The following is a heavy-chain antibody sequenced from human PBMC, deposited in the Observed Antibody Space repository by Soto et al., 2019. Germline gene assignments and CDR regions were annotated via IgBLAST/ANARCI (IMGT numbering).Heavy chain of an antibody. V-gene: IGHV4-34*01. Sequence: SETLSLTCAVYGGSFSCYYWIWIRQPPGKGLEWIGEINHSGSTNYNPSPKSRVTISVDTSKNQFSPKLSSVTAADTAVYYCAHAGNYYYYGMDVWGQGTTVTV. CDR2: INHSGST. CDR3: AHAGNYYYYGMDV. CDR1: GGSFSCYY. J-gene: IGHJ6*02.